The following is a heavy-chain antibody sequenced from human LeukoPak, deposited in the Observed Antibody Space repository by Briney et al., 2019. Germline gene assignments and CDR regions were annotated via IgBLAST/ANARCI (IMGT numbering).Heavy chain of an antibody. Sequence: SETLSLTCTVSGDSISSYYWSWIRQPAGKGLEWIGRIYLGGSTNYNPSLKSRVTMSVDTSRNQFSLKVNSVTAADTAVYYCARDGGEHRNSWENWFDPWGQGTLVIVSS. CDR1: GDSISSYY. V-gene: IGHV4-4*07. D-gene: IGHD6-13*01. J-gene: IGHJ5*02. CDR2: IYLGGST. CDR3: ARDGGEHRNSWENWFDP.